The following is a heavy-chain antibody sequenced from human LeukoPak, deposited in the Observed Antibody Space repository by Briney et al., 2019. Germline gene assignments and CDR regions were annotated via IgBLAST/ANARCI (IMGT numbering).Heavy chain of an antibody. V-gene: IGHV3-7*01. J-gene: IGHJ4*02. CDR3: ARDQAVASVYREDS. D-gene: IGHD6-19*01. CDR2: IKQDESQK. CDR1: GFTFSSYW. Sequence: GGSLRLSCAASGFTFSSYWMTWVRQAPGKGLEWVANIKQDESQKYYVDSVKDRFTISRDNAKNSLFLRMNSLRAEDTAVYYCARDQAVASVYREDSWGQGTLVTVSS.